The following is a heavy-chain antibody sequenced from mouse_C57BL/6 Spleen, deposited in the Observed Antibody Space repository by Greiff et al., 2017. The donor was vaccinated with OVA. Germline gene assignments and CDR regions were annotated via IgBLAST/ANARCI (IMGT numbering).Heavy chain of an antibody. D-gene: IGHD2-4*01. Sequence: LQQPGAELVRPGSSVKLSCKASGYTFTSYWMHWVKQRPIQGLEWIGNIDPSDSETHYNQKFKDKATLTVDKSSSTAYMQLSSLTSEDSAVYYCARGGYDYDGSAMDYWGQGTSVTVSS. CDR2: IDPSDSET. J-gene: IGHJ4*01. CDR3: ARGGYDYDGSAMDY. CDR1: GYTFTSYW. V-gene: IGHV1-52*01.